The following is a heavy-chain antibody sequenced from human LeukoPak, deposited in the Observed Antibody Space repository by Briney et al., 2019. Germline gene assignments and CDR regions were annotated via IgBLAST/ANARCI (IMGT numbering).Heavy chain of an antibody. CDR1: GDSISSSSYY. J-gene: IGHJ6*03. V-gene: IGHV4-39*07. D-gene: IGHD3-22*01. Sequence: SETLSLTCSVSGDSISSSSYYWGWIRQPPGKGLEWLGSIFYSGITYYKPSLKSRVTISVDTSKNQFSLKLSSVTAADTAVYYCTRGSIAYYYMDVWGKGTTVTISS. CDR2: IFYSGIT. CDR3: TRGSIAYYYMDV.